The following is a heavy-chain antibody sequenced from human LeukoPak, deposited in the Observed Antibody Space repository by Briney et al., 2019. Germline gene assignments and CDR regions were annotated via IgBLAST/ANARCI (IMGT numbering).Heavy chain of an antibody. D-gene: IGHD3-10*01. CDR1: GFTFSSYG. CDR3: ARGPSVLLWFGEYYGMDV. V-gene: IGHV4-34*01. CDR2: INHSGST. J-gene: IGHJ6*02. Sequence: PGRSLRLSCAASGFTFSSYGMHWIRQPPGKGLEWIGEINHSGSTNYNPSLKSRVTISVDTSKNQFSLKLSSVTAADTAVYYCARGPSVLLWFGEYYGMDVWGQGTTVTVSS.